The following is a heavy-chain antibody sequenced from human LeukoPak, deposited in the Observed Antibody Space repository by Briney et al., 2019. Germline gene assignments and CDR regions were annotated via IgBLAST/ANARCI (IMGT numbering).Heavy chain of an antibody. CDR2: ISYDGSNK. J-gene: IGHJ4*02. CDR3: ARGNLGLRGSGDDYFDY. V-gene: IGHV3-30-3*01. D-gene: IGHD3-10*01. CDR1: GFTFGSYA. Sequence: GRSLRLSCAASGFTFGSYAMHWVRQAPGKGLEWVAVISYDGSNKYYADPVKGRFTISRDNSKNTLYLQMNSLRAEDTAVYYCARGNLGLRGSGDDYFDYWGQGTLVTVSS.